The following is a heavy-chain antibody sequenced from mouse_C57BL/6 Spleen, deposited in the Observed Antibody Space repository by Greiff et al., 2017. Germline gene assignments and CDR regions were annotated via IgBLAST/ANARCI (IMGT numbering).Heavy chain of an antibody. CDR2: IYPGSGST. J-gene: IGHJ4*01. CDR3: ARENSNYAMDY. CDR1: GYTFTSYW. D-gene: IGHD2-5*01. V-gene: IGHV1-55*01. Sequence: QVQLQQSGAELVKPGASVKMSCKASGYTFTSYWITWVKQRPGQGLEWIGDIYPGSGSTNYNEKFKSKATLTVDTSSSTAYMQLSSLTSEDSAVYYCARENSNYAMDYWGQGTSVTVSS.